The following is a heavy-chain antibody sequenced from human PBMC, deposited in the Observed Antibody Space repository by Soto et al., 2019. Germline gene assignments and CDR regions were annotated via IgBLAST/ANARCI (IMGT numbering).Heavy chain of an antibody. CDR3: ARDNGRGGSSGIDY. J-gene: IGHJ4*02. V-gene: IGHV1-18*01. CDR2: ISAYNGNT. Sequence: GASVKVSCKASGYTFTSYGSSWVRQAPGQGLEWMGWISAYNGNTNYAQKLQGRVTMTTDTSTSTAYMELRSLRSDDTAVYYCARDNGRGGSSGIDYWGQGTLVTVSS. D-gene: IGHD2-15*01. CDR1: GYTFTSYG.